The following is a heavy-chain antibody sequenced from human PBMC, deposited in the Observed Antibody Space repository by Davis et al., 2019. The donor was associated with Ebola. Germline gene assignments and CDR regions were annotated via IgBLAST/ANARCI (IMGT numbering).Heavy chain of an antibody. Sequence: AASVKVSCKTSGYIFSSSGITWVRQAPGPGLEWMGWVSGYTGNTFYAQKFQGRVSMTTDASTTTAYLELRSLRSDDTAVYFCARGTYFDYWGQGTLVTVSS. V-gene: IGHV1-18*01. J-gene: IGHJ4*02. CDR3: ARGTYFDY. CDR1: GYIFSSSG. D-gene: IGHD3-10*01. CDR2: VSGYTGNT.